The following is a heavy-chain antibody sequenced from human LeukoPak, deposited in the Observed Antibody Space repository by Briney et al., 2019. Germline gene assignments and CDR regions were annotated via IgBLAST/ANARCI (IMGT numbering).Heavy chain of an antibody. CDR2: ISDDGINK. Sequence: GGSLRLSCAASGFTFSSYVMHWVRQAPGKGLEWVAVISDDGINKYYADSVKGRFTISRDNSKSALFLQMNSLRAEDTAVYYCAKGDTAMVTAPYYYGMDVWGQGTTVTVSS. D-gene: IGHD5-18*01. CDR3: AKGDTAMVTAPYYYGMDV. CDR1: GFTFSSYV. J-gene: IGHJ6*02. V-gene: IGHV3-30-3*01.